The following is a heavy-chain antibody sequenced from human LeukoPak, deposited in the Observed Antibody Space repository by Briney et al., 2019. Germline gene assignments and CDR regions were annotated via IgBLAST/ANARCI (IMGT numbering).Heavy chain of an antibody. D-gene: IGHD2-15*01. CDR3: ARDQLYCSGGICYFDY. Sequence: GGSLRLSCAASGFTFSSYWMHWVRQAPGKGLVWVSRINSDGSSTSYADSVKGRFTISRDNAKNTLYLQMNSLRTEDTAVYYCARDQLYCSGGICYFDYWGQGTLVTVSS. CDR2: INSDGSST. CDR1: GFTFSSYW. J-gene: IGHJ4*02. V-gene: IGHV3-74*01.